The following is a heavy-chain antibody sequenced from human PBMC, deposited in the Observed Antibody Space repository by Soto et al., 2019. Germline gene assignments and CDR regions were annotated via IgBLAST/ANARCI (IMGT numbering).Heavy chain of an antibody. CDR2: IWYDGSNK. Sequence: GGSLRLSCAASGFTFSSYGMHWVRQAPGKGLEWVAVIWYDGSNKYYADSVKGRFTISRDNSKNTLYLQMNSLRAEDTAVYYCARGMAGYDSSANGRSFDYWGQGTLVTVSS. V-gene: IGHV3-33*01. J-gene: IGHJ4*02. D-gene: IGHD3-22*01. CDR3: ARGMAGYDSSANGRSFDY. CDR1: GFTFSSYG.